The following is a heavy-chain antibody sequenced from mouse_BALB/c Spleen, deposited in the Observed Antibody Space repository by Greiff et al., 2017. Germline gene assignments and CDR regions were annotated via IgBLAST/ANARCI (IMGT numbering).Heavy chain of an antibody. CDR1: GYAFSSSW. CDR3: ARWTMITTYYAMDY. D-gene: IGHD2-4*01. J-gene: IGHJ4*01. CDR2: IYPGDGDT. V-gene: IGHV1-82*01. Sequence: LQESGPELVKPGASVKISCKASGYAFSSSWMNWVKQRPGQGLEWIGRIYPGDGDTNYNGKFKGKATLTADKSSSTAYMQLSSLTSVDSAVYFGARWTMITTYYAMDYWGQGTSVTVSS.